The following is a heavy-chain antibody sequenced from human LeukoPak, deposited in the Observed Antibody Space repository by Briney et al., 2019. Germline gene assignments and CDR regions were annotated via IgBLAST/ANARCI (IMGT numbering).Heavy chain of an antibody. V-gene: IGHV3-33*01. CDR1: GFTFNHYV. J-gene: IGHJ4*02. Sequence: GGSLRLSCAAAGFTFNHYVMHSVRQAPGKGLEWVAAIWSDGTNKYYADSVKGRFTISRDDSEKQVFLQMNSLKPEDTAVYFCARDAQRGFDYSNSLKYWGQGTPVTVST. CDR2: IWSDGTNK. D-gene: IGHD4-11*01. CDR3: ARDAQRGFDYSNSLKY.